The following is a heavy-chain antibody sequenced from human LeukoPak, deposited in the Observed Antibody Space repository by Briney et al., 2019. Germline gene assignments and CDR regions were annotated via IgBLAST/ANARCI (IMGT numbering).Heavy chain of an antibody. CDR2: IIPILGIA. D-gene: IGHD5-12*01. V-gene: IGHV1-69*04. J-gene: IGHJ4*02. Sequence: GASVKVSCKASGGTFSSYAISWVQQAPGQGLEWMGRIIPILGIANYAQKFQGRVTITADKSTSTAYMELSSLRSEDTAVYYCARLHSGYDPGPFDYWGQGTLVTVSS. CDR3: ARLHSGYDPGPFDY. CDR1: GGTFSSYA.